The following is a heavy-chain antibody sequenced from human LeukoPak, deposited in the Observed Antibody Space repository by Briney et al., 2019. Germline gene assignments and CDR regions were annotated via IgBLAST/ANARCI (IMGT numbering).Heavy chain of an antibody. D-gene: IGHD4-17*01. Sequence: PSQTLSLTCTVSGGSISSGDYYWSWIRQHPGKGLEWIGHIYYSGSTYYNPSLKSRVTISVDTSKNQFSLKLSSVTAADTAVYYCARGRGTTVTPYYYYGMDVWGQGTTVTVSS. V-gene: IGHV4-31*03. CDR1: GGSISSGDYY. CDR3: ARGRGTTVTPYYYYGMDV. J-gene: IGHJ6*02. CDR2: IYYSGST.